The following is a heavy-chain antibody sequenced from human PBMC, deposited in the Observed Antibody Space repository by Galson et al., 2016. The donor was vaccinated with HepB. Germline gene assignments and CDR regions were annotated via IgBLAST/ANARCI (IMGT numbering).Heavy chain of an antibody. CDR1: GFTFSSHW. CDR3: ARDHYTYGMDV. V-gene: IGHV3-74*01. D-gene: IGHD4-11*01. CDR2: INSDGSST. J-gene: IGHJ6*02. Sequence: SLRLSCAASGFTFSSHWMHWVRQSPGMGLVWVSRINSDGSSTTYADSVRGRFTVSRDNAKNTLYLQMNSLRAEDTAVYYCARDHYTYGMDVWGQGTTVTVSS.